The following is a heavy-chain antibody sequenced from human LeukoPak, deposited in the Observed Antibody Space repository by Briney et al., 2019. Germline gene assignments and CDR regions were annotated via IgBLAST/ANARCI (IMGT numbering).Heavy chain of an antibody. D-gene: IGHD3-3*02. V-gene: IGHV3-30*02. CDR1: GFTFTDYA. CDR2: IRYDGSNK. CDR3: ARDRIRPYYYYYMDV. Sequence: GGSLRLSCAASGFTFTDYAMTWVRQAPGKGLEWVAFIRYDGSNKYYADSVKSRFTISRDNSKNTLYLQMNSLRAEDTAVYYCARDRIRPYYYYYMDVWGKGTTVTVSS. J-gene: IGHJ6*03.